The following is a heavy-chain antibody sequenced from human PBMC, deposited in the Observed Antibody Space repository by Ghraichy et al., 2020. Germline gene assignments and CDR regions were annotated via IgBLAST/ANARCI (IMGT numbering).Heavy chain of an antibody. J-gene: IGHJ5*02. D-gene: IGHD2-2*01. Sequence: SETLSLTCTVSGGSVRSDTFYWSWIRQPPGKGLEWIGYISYSGSTNYNPSLKSRVIISVDTSKNQFSLNLSSVTAADTAVYYCARGDCSSASCFRSGGNWFDPWGQGTLVSVSS. CDR1: GGSVRSDTFY. CDR2: ISYSGST. V-gene: IGHV4-61*01. CDR3: ARGDCSSASCFRSGGNWFDP.